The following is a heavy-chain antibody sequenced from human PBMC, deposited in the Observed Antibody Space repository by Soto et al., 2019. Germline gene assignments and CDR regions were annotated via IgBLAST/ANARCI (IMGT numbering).Heavy chain of an antibody. V-gene: IGHV4-30-4*01. CDR3: DREELRDAFDI. CDR1: GGSISSGDYY. D-gene: IGHD1-7*01. J-gene: IGHJ3*02. Sequence: SETLSLTCTVSGGSISSGDYYWSWIRQPPGKGLEWIGYIYYSGSTYYNPSLKSRVTISVDTSKNQFSLKLSSVTAADTAVYYCDREELRDAFDIWGQGTMVTVSS. CDR2: IYYSGST.